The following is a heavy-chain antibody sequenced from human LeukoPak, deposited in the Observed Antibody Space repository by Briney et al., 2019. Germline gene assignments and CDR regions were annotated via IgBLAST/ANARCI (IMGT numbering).Heavy chain of an antibody. Sequence: PGRSLRLSCAASGSTFSNYGMHWVRQAPGKGLEWVAITSYDGGQNSYADFVKGRFTISRDNSKNTLYLQLNSLRPEDTGVYYCATDQVAAGDYWGQGTLVTVSS. CDR1: GSTFSNYG. V-gene: IGHV3-30*03. D-gene: IGHD6-13*01. J-gene: IGHJ4*02. CDR2: TSYDGGQN. CDR3: ATDQVAAGDY.